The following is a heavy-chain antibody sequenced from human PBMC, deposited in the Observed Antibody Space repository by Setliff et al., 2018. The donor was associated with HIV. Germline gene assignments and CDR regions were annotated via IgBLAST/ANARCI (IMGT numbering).Heavy chain of an antibody. Sequence: SETLSLTCTVSGAPISTNDYYWGFIRQPPGKGLEWIANIHYGGSIFYNPSLKSRVTVSVGTSKKQFFLNLSSATTADTAVYYCAREISRYSGYEGRMDYFDYWGQGTLVTVSS. CDR2: IHYGGSI. V-gene: IGHV4-39*02. D-gene: IGHD5-12*01. CDR1: GAPISTNDYY. J-gene: IGHJ4*02. CDR3: AREISRYSGYEGRMDYFDY.